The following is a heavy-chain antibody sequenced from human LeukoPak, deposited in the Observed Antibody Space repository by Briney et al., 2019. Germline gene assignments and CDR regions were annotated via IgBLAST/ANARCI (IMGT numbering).Heavy chain of an antibody. V-gene: IGHV4-34*01. Sequence: PSETLSLTCAVYGGSFSGYYWSWIRQPPGKGLEWVGEINHSGSTNYNPSLKSRVTISVDTSKNQFSLKLSSVTAADTAVYYCARLGYCSGGSCYPIDYWGQGTLVTVSS. CDR3: ARLGYCSGGSCYPIDY. CDR2: INHSGST. CDR1: GGSFSGYY. D-gene: IGHD2-15*01. J-gene: IGHJ4*02.